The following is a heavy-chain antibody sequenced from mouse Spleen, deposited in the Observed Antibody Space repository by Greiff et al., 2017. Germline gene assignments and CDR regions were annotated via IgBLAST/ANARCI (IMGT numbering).Heavy chain of an antibody. CDR1: GYAFTNYL. CDR2: INPGSGGT. CDR3: ARGGGGWYFDV. V-gene: IGHV1-54*01. Sequence: QVQLQQSGAELVRPGTSVKVSCKASGYAFTNYLIEWVKQRPGQGLEWIGVINPGSGGTNYNEKFKGKATLTADKSSSTAYMQLSSLTSEDSAVYFCARGGGGWYFDVWGAGTTVTVSS. J-gene: IGHJ1*01.